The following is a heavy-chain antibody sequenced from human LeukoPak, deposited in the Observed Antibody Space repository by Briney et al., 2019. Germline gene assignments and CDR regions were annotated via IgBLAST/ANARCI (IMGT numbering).Heavy chain of an antibody. V-gene: IGHV3-7*01. D-gene: IGHD1-1*01. J-gene: IGHJ4*02. CDR3: ARDGDSWNDFDH. CDR2: IRKDGREI. Sequence: GGSLRLSCVASGFSFSTSWMTWVRQAPGKGLEWVANIRKDGREIYYADSMKGRFTISRDNSKNSLYLQIHSLRAEDTGVYYCARDGDSWNDFDHWGRGTLVTVSS. CDR1: GFSFSTSW.